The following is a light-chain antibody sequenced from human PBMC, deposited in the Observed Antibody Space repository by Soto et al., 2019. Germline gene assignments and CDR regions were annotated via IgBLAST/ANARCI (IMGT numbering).Light chain of an antibody. CDR2: GAS. J-gene: IGKJ1*01. CDR1: QSVSSSY. CDR3: QPYHYSLPRT. V-gene: IGKV3-20*01. Sequence: EIVLTQSPGTLSLSPGERATLSCRASQSVSSSYLAWYQQKPGQAPRLLIYGASIRATGIPDRFSGSGSGTDFTLSISRLEPEDFAVFYCQPYHYSLPRTFGRGTTVEIK.